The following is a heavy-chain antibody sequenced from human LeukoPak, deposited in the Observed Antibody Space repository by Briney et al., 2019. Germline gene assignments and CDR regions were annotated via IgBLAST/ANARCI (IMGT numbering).Heavy chain of an antibody. J-gene: IGHJ4*02. D-gene: IGHD3-10*01. CDR3: TTDRRAVVFYGSGSYYSGGIDY. CDR2: IKSKTDGGTT. V-gene: IGHV3-15*01. CDR1: GFTFSSYS. Sequence: PGGSLRLSCAASGFTFSSYSMNWVRQAPGKGLEWVGRIKSKTDGGTTDYAAPVKGRFTISRDDSKNTLYLQMNSLKTEDTAVYYCTTDRRAVVFYGSGSYYSGGIDYWGQGTLVTVSS.